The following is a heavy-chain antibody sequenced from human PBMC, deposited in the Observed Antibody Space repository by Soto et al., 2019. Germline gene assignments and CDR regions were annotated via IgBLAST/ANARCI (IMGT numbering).Heavy chain of an antibody. CDR1: GYTFTSYA. D-gene: IGHD3-3*01. Sequence: ASVKVSCKASGYTFTSYAMHWVRQAPGQRLEWMGWINAGNGNTKYSQKFQGRVTITRDTSASTAYMELSSLRSEDTAVYYCARGVWSGYYTSAFDIWGQGTMVTVSS. V-gene: IGHV1-3*01. CDR3: ARGVWSGYYTSAFDI. CDR2: INAGNGNT. J-gene: IGHJ3*02.